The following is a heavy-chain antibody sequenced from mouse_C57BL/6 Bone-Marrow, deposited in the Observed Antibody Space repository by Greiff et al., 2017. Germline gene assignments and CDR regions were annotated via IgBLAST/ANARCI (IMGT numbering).Heavy chain of an antibody. V-gene: IGHV3-1*01. Sequence: EVQLQQSGPGMVKPSQSLSLTCTVTGYSITSGYDWHWIRHFPGNKLEWMGYISYSGSTNYNPSLKSRISITHDTYKNHFFLKLNSVTTEDTATYYCARGGGWEEFAYWGQGALVTVSA. CDR2: ISYSGST. CDR1: GYSITSGYD. D-gene: IGHD3-3*01. J-gene: IGHJ3*01. CDR3: ARGGGWEEFAY.